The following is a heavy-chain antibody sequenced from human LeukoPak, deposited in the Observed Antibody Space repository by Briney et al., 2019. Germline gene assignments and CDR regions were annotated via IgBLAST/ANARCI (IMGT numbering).Heavy chain of an antibody. CDR1: GFTSSSYW. Sequence: GGSLRLSCAASGFTSSSYWMHWVRQAPGKGLVWVSRINSDGSSTSYADSVKGRFTISRDNAKNTLYLQMNSLRAEDTAVYYCARAAEYGSGSYYRPYFDYWGQGTLVTVSS. CDR3: ARAAEYGSGSYYRPYFDY. D-gene: IGHD3-10*01. J-gene: IGHJ4*02. V-gene: IGHV3-74*01. CDR2: INSDGSST.